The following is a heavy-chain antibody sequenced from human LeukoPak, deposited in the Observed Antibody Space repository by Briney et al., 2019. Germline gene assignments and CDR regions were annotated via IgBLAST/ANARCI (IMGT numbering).Heavy chain of an antibody. Sequence: SETLSLTCTVSGASMSTYYWSWIRQPPGKGLEWIAYIYHSGSTNYNPSLKSLVTISVVTSKNQFSLRLNSVTAADTAVYYCARDGYGGIDYWGQGILVTVSS. CDR3: ARDGYGGIDY. D-gene: IGHD4-23*01. CDR1: GASMSTYY. V-gene: IGHV4-59*01. CDR2: IYHSGST. J-gene: IGHJ4*02.